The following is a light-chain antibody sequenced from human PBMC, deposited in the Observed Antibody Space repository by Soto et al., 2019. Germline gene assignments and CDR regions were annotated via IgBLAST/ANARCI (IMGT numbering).Light chain of an antibody. CDR3: QQRSNWPPIT. CDR1: QSISTY. V-gene: IGKV1-39*01. Sequence: DIQMTQSPSSLSASVGDRVTITCRASQSISTYLNWYQHKPGKAPKLLMHAASSLDRGVPSRFSGSGSGTDFTLTISSLQPEDFAVYYCQQRSNWPPITFGQGGRLEI. J-gene: IGKJ5*01. CDR2: AAS.